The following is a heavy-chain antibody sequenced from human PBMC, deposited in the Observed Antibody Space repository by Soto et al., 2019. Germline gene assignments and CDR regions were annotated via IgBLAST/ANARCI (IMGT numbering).Heavy chain of an antibody. CDR3: ARTLDYGHMDV. V-gene: IGHV4-59*01. CDR1: GDSISSYY. J-gene: IGHJ6*03. CDR2: IYYSGST. Sequence: PSETLSLTCTVSGDSISSYYWSWIRQPPGKGLEWIGYIYYSGSTNYNPSLKSRVTISVDTPKNQFSLKLSSVTAADTAVYYCARTLDYGHMDVWGKGXTVTVSS. D-gene: IGHD3-16*01.